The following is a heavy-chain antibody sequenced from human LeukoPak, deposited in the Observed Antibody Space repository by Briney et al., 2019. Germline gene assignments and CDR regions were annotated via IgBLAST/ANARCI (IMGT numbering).Heavy chain of an antibody. CDR1: GFTFSSYA. D-gene: IGHD3-3*01. Sequence: GGSLRLSCAASGFTFSSYAMSWVRQAPGKGLEWVSDISSNSGIKSYADSVKGRFTISRDNAKNSLYLQMNSLRAEDTAVYYCARAYDFWSGPGGYWGQGTLVTVSS. CDR2: ISSNSGIK. V-gene: IGHV3-48*01. J-gene: IGHJ4*02. CDR3: ARAYDFWSGPGGY.